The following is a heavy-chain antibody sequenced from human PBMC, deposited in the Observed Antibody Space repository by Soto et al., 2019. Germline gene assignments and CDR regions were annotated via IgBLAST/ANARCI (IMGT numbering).Heavy chain of an antibody. CDR2: ISPEGSEK. CDR3: ARARIDY. Sequence: EVQLVESGGGLVQPGGSLRLSCAVSGFIFSVYWMTWVRQAPGKGLEWVATISPEGSEKYYVDSMKGRFTISRDNAKNSLYLQMISLRSADTALYYCARARIDYWGRGTLITVSS. CDR1: GFIFSVYW. V-gene: IGHV3-7*03. J-gene: IGHJ4*02.